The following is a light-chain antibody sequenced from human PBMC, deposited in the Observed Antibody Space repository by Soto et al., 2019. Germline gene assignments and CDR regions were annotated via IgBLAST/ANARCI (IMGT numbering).Light chain of an antibody. CDR1: QAVSSS. Sequence: DIQLTQSPSFLSASVGDRVTLTCRASQAVSSSLAWYQHNPGKAPKLLIFAASTLQTGVPSSFSGSGSGTEFTLTISSLQPEDFATYYCQHRNDYRYTFGQGTKVEIK. V-gene: IGKV1-9*01. J-gene: IGKJ2*01. CDR2: AAS. CDR3: QHRNDYRYT.